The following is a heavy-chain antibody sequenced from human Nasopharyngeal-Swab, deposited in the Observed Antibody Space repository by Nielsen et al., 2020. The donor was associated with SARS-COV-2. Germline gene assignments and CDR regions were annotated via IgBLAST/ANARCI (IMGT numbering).Heavy chain of an antibody. D-gene: IGHD2/OR15-2a*01. J-gene: IGHJ4*02. CDR3: AKDFSLSAFMVADMGFDY. V-gene: IGHV3-23*01. Sequence: GGSLRLSCAASGFTSSSYAMSWVRQAPGKGLEWVSAISGGGGSTYYADSVKGRFIISRDNSKNTLYLQMNSMREEEKEVDWCAKDFSLSAFMVADMGFDYWGQGTLVTVSS. CDR1: GFTSSSYA. CDR2: ISGGGGST.